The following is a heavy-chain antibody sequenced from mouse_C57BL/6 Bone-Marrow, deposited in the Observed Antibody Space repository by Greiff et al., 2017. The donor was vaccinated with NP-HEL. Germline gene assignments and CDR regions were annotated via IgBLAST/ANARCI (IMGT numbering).Heavy chain of an antibody. D-gene: IGHD2-3*01. J-gene: IGHJ3*01. V-gene: IGHV5-6*02. CDR1: GFTFSSYG. Sequence: DVMLVESGGDLVKPGGSLKLSCAASGFTFSSYGMSWVRQTPDKRLEWVATISSGGSYTYYPDSVKGRFTLSRDNAKTTLSLQMSSLKSEDTAMYYCARNYDGYPAWFAYWGQGTLVTVSA. CDR2: ISSGGSYT. CDR3: ARNYDGYPAWFAY.